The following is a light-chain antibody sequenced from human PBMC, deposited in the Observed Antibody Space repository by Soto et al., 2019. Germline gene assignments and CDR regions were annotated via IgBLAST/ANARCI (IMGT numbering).Light chain of an antibody. Sequence: DIVMTQSQDSLAVSLGERATINCKSSQNILFSSTNENYLAWYQQKPGQPPRLLIYWASIRGSGVPERFSGSGSGTDFTLTINSLQAEDVALYYCQQYYSTPRTFGQGTKVEIK. CDR2: WAS. J-gene: IGKJ1*01. V-gene: IGKV4-1*01. CDR3: QQYYSTPRT. CDR1: QNILFSSTNENY.